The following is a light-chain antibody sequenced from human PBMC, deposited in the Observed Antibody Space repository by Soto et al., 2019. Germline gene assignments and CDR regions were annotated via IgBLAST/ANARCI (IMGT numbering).Light chain of an antibody. V-gene: IGKV4-1*01. J-gene: IGKJ1*01. CDR1: QSVLYSSNNKNY. CDR3: QHYYSDPPWT. Sequence: DIVMTQSPDSLAVSVDERATINCRSSQSVLYSSNNKNYLGWYQQKPGQAPKLLIYWASTRESGVPDRFSGSGSGTDFTLTISSLQAEDVAVYYCQHYYSDPPWTFGQGTKVEIK. CDR2: WAS.